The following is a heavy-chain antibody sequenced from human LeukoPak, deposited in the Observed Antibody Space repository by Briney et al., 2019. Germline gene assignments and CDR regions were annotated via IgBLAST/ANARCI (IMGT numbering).Heavy chain of an antibody. Sequence: GGSLRLSCAASGFTFSSYAMHWVRQAPGKGLGWVAVISYDGSNKYYADSVKGRFTISRDNSKNTLYLQMNSLRAEDTAVYYCARDPDNYDSSGYPDYWGQGTLVTVSS. V-gene: IGHV3-30*04. CDR2: ISYDGSNK. CDR3: ARDPDNYDSSGYPDY. D-gene: IGHD3-22*01. J-gene: IGHJ4*02. CDR1: GFTFSSYA.